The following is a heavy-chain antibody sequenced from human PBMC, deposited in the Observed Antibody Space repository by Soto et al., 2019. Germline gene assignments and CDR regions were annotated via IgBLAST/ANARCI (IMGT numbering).Heavy chain of an antibody. CDR2: IFSNDGK. CDR3: ARRSNYCYYAMDV. Sequence: QVTLKESGPVLVKPTATLTLTCTVSGFSLSNARVGVSWLRQPPGTALEWLAHIFSNDGKSFNTSRKDRLTISKDTSKSQVVLTMTNMDPVDTATYYCARRSNYCYYAMDVWGQGTTVTVSS. J-gene: IGHJ6*02. CDR1: GFSLSNARVG. D-gene: IGHD1-26*01. V-gene: IGHV2-26*01.